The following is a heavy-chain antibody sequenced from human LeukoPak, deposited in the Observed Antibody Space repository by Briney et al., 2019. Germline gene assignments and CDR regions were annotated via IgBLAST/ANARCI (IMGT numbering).Heavy chain of an antibody. V-gene: IGHV3-66*01. CDR3: TIGGVIWRMDV. D-gene: IGHD3-10*01. CDR2: VFPGGFT. CDR1: GFTVTSNY. Sequence: AGGSLRLSCEVSGFTVTSNYSGWVRQAPGKGLGWVSVVFPGGFTDHAVSVKGRFTISRDTSTNTVYFEMNNMRAEDTAVYYCTIGGVIWRMDVWGQGTTVAVSS. J-gene: IGHJ6*02.